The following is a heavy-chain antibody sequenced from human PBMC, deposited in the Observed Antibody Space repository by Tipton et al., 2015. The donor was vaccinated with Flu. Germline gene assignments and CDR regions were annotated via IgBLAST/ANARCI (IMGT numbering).Heavy chain of an antibody. CDR1: GGSISSGGYY. D-gene: IGHD3-22*01. CDR3: ARVPYDSSGYGYFDL. CDR2: IYYTGIT. Sequence: TLSLTCTVSGGSISSGGYYWSWIRQHPGKGPEWIGHIYYTGITEYNGSLRSRVTISVDTSRNQFSLKLSSVTAADTAVYYCARVPYDSSGYGYFDLWGRGALVTVSS. J-gene: IGHJ2*01. V-gene: IGHV4-31*03.